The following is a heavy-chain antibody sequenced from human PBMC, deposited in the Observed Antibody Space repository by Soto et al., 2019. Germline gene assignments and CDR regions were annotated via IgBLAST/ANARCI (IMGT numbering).Heavy chain of an antibody. J-gene: IGHJ5*01. V-gene: IGHV4-39*01. D-gene: IGHD3-3*01. CDR3: ARRTSLTSVEIFSGGLSGYNWVDP. CDR2: IFYSGSA. Sequence: SETLSLTCSVSGGSISNPIYYWAWIRQPPGKGQEWIGSIFYSGSAYYNPSLKSRVTMSVDTSQNQFSLKLSSVTAADTAVYYCARRTSLTSVEIFSGGLSGYNWVDPWGRGTLVTVSS. CDR1: GGSISNPIYY.